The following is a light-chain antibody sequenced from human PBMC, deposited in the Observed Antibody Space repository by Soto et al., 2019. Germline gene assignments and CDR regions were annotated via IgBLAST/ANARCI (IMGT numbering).Light chain of an antibody. CDR2: DAS. CDR3: QQRNNWEWT. J-gene: IGKJ1*01. CDR1: QSVSYS. V-gene: IGKV3-11*01. Sequence: ELVLTQSPATLSLSPGERATLSCRASQSVSYSLAWYQQKPGQAPRLLIYDASNRATGIPARFSGSGSGTEFTLTISSLEPEDFAFYYCQQRNNWEWTFGQGTKVEIK.